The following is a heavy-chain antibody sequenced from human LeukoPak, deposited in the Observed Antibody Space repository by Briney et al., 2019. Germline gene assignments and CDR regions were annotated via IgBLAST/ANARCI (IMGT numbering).Heavy chain of an antibody. CDR3: VKDRPNWATDY. J-gene: IGHJ4*02. Sequence: LSLTCAVYGGSFSGYYWSWIRQPPGKGLEWISYINGDSSSRLYADSVKGRFTISRDNAKNSLYLQMSSLRAEDTALYYCVKDRPNWATDYWGQGTLVTVSS. D-gene: IGHD7-27*01. CDR2: INGDSSSR. V-gene: IGHV3-11*06. CDR1: GGSFSGYY.